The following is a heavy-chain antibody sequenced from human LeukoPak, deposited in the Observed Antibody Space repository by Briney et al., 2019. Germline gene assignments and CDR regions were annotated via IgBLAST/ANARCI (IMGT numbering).Heavy chain of an antibody. J-gene: IGHJ4*02. Sequence: GASVKVSCEASGSSFTSYGISWVRQAPGQGLEWMGWISAHNGNTKYAQEVQGRVTMTTDTSTSTAYMEMRSLRSDDTAVYYCARDLGNYFHFWGQGTLVTVSS. D-gene: IGHD3-10*01. CDR2: ISAHNGNT. V-gene: IGHV1-18*01. CDR1: GSSFTSYG. CDR3: ARDLGNYFHF.